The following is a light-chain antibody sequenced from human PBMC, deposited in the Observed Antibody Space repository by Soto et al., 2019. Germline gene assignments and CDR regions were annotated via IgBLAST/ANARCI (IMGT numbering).Light chain of an antibody. CDR2: GAT. V-gene: IGKV3-15*01. CDR3: QQYNDWPWT. J-gene: IGKJ1*01. CDR1: QSVSTK. Sequence: EFVLTQSPGSLSLSPGDRATLSCRASQSVSTKLAWYQHKPGQAPRLLIYGATTRAPDVPARFSGSGSGTDFILTISSLQSEDFAVYYCQQYNDWPWTFGQGTKVDIK.